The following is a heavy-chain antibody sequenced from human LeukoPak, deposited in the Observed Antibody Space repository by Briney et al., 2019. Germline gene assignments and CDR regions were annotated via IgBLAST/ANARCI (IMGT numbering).Heavy chain of an antibody. CDR1: GFTFSTYW. CDR2: INPDGSTT. Sequence: PGGSLRLSCAASGFTFSTYWMHWVRQAPGKGLVWVSHINPDGSTTTYADSVKGRFTISRDNAKSTLYLQMNSLRSDDTAVYYCARVAAAGPSFDPWGQGTLVTVSS. J-gene: IGHJ5*02. CDR3: ARVAAAGPSFDP. D-gene: IGHD6-13*01. V-gene: IGHV3-74*01.